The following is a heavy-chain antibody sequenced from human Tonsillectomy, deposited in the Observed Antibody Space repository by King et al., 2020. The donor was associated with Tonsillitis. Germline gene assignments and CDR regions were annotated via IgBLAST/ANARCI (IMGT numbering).Heavy chain of an antibody. Sequence: VQLVESGAEVKKPGASVKVSCKASGYTFTGYYMHWVRQAPGQGLEWMGWINPNSGGTNYAQKFQGRVTMTRDTSISTAYMELSRLRSDDTAVYYCARDRIAVAGPYYYYGMDVWGQGTTVTVSS. CDR3: ARDRIAVAGPYYYYGMDV. CDR1: GYTFTGYY. J-gene: IGHJ6*02. CDR2: INPNSGGT. D-gene: IGHD6-19*01. V-gene: IGHV1-2*02.